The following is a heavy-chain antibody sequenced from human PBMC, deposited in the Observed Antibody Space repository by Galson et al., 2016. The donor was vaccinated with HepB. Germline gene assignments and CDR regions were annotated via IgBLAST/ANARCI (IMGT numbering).Heavy chain of an antibody. CDR3: ARESVIGTTPRDDAADV. J-gene: IGHJ3*01. CDR1: GFTFSRHY. D-gene: IGHD1-20*01. CDR2: IKQDASEQ. V-gene: IGHV3-7*04. Sequence: SLRLSCAASGFTFSRHYMTWVRQAPGKGLEWRANIKQDASEQFYADSVKGRFTISRDNAKNSLFLQMNSLRVDDTAVYYCARESVIGTTPRDDAADVWGQGTMVIVSA.